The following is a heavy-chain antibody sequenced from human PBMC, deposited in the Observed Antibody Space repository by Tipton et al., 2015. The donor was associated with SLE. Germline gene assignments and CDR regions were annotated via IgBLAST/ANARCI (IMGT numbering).Heavy chain of an antibody. D-gene: IGHD3-3*01. CDR2: IYSGGNT. CDR3: ARHGGTTIFSDS. J-gene: IGHJ5*01. CDR1: GGSINRPGYY. Sequence: TLSLTCTVSGGSINRPGYYWGWIRQPPGKGLEWIANIYSGGNTYYTPSLKSRLTISIDTSRNQFSLNLTSVTAADTAIYYCARHGGTTIFSDSWGQGTLVTVS. V-gene: IGHV4-39*01.